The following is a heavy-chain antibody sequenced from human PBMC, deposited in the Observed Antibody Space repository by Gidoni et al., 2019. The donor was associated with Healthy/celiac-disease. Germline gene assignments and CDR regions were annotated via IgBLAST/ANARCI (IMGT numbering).Heavy chain of an antibody. CDR1: GVTFSNAW. D-gene: IGHD1-1*01. CDR3: TTDHVGWKDFDY. J-gene: IGHJ4*02. Sequence: EVQLVESGGGLVKPGGSLRLSCAAAGVTFSNAWMSWVRQAPGKGLEWVGRIKSNTDGGTTDYAAPVNGRFTISRDDSKNTLYLQMNSLKTEDTAVYYCTTDHVGWKDFDYWGQGTLVTVSS. V-gene: IGHV3-15*01. CDR2: IKSNTDGGTT.